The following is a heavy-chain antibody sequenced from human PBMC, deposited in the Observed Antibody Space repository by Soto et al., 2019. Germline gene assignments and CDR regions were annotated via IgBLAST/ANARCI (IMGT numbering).Heavy chain of an antibody. D-gene: IGHD6-19*01. CDR2: ISNSGTTI. Sequence: EVQLVESGGGLVQPGGSLRVSCAASGFAFSSYAMNWVRQAPGKGLEWVSYISNSGTTIKYADSVKGRFTISRDNAELSVYLQMSSLTAEDTAVYYCARGANSGWSLHFDYWGQGSLVTVSS. V-gene: IGHV3-48*03. J-gene: IGHJ4*02. CDR3: ARGANSGWSLHFDY. CDR1: GFAFSSYA.